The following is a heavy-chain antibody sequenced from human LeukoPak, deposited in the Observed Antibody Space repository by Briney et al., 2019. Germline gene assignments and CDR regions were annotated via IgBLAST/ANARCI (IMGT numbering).Heavy chain of an antibody. CDR3: AREHEDIVVVPAARVYYFDY. CDR2: INQGGSVK. J-gene: IGHJ4*02. V-gene: IGHV3-7*01. Sequence: GGSLRLSCAASGFSFRDFWMTWVRQAPGKGLEWVANINQGGSVKYYVDSVKGRFTISRDNAKNSLYLQMNSLRAEDTAVYYCAREHEDIVVVPAARVYYFDYWGQGTLVTVSS. CDR1: GFSFRDFW. D-gene: IGHD2-2*01.